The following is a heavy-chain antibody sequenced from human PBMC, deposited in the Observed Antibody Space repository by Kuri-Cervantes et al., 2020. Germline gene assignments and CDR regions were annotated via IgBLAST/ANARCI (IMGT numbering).Heavy chain of an antibody. CDR1: GLIFSNYG. CDR2: IYYDGKNK. D-gene: IGHD5-18*01. V-gene: IGHV3-33*03. Sequence: GESLKISCEASGLIFSNYGMHWVRQAPGKGLEWVAVIYYDGKNKYYADSVKGRFTISGDNSKNTLYLQMNSLRAEDTAVYYCAKGRGYSYGYVDYWGQGTLVTVSS. CDR3: AKGRGYSYGYVDY. J-gene: IGHJ4*02.